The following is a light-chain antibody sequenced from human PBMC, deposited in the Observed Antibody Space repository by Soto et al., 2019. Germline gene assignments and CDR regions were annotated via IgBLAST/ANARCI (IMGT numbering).Light chain of an antibody. J-gene: IGKJ1*01. Sequence: DIQMTQSPSTLSGSVGDRVTITCRASQTISSWLAWYQQKPGKAPKLLIYNASTFKSGVPSRFSGSGSGTAVTLTISSLQPDDFVTYYCQHYNSYSEAFGQGTKVELK. CDR3: QHYNSYSEA. CDR1: QTISSW. CDR2: NAS. V-gene: IGKV1-5*03.